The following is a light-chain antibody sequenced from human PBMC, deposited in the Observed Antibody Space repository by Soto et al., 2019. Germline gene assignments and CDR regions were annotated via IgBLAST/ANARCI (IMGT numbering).Light chain of an antibody. CDR2: SNT. V-gene: IGLV1-44*01. CDR3: AAWDDSLNGVV. CDR1: SSNIGSHT. Sequence: QLVLTQPPSASGTPGQTIAISCSGGSSNIGSHTVNWYQQLPGTAPRLLIYSNTQRPSGVPDRFSGSKSGTSASLAISGLQSEYEGDYCCAAWDDSLNGVVFGGGTKLTVL. J-gene: IGLJ2*01.